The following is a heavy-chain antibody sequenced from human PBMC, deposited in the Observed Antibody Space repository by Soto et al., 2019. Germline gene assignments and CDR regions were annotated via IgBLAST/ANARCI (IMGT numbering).Heavy chain of an antibody. V-gene: IGHV1-24*01. CDR3: ATDLPDYDYVWGSYRQN. D-gene: IGHD3-16*02. Sequence: ASVNVSCKVSGYTLTELSMHWVRQAPGKGLEWMGGFDPEDGETIYAQKFQGRVTMTEDTSTDTAYMELSSLRSEDTAVYYCATDLPDYDYVWGSYRQNWGQGTLVTVSS. CDR2: FDPEDGET. J-gene: IGHJ4*02. CDR1: GYTLTELS.